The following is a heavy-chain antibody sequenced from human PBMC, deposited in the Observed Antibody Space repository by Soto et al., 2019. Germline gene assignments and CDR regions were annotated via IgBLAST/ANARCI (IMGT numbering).Heavy chain of an antibody. D-gene: IGHD3-16*02. J-gene: IGHJ2*01. V-gene: IGHV3-30*18. Sequence: QVQLVESGGGVVQPGRSLRLSCAASGFTFSSYGMHWVRQAPGKGLEWVAVISYDGSNKYYADSVKGRFTISRDNSKNTPYLQMSSMRAEDTAVYYCAKDEMGVRILGELSLANWYFDLWGRGTLVTVSS. CDR2: ISYDGSNK. CDR1: GFTFSSYG. CDR3: AKDEMGVRILGELSLANWYFDL.